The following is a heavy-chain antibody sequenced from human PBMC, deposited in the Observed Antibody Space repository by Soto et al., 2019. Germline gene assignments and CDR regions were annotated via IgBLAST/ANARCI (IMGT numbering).Heavy chain of an antibody. V-gene: IGHV3-74*03. CDR2: IKSDGSTT. CDR1: GFTFGTYI. CDR3: ARGDYSSVDY. J-gene: IGHJ4*02. D-gene: IGHD6-25*01. Sequence: GGSLRLSCAASGFTFGTYIMHWVRQAPGKGLVWVSRIKSDGSTTTYADSVRGRFTVSRDNAKNTLFLQMNSLRPEDPAVYYCARGDYSSVDYWGQGTLVTVSS.